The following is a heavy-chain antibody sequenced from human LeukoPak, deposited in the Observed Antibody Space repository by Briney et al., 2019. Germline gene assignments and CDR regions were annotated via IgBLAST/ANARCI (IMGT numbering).Heavy chain of an antibody. V-gene: IGHV3-73*01. CDR1: GFTFSGSA. Sequence: PGGSLRLSCAASGFTFSGSAMHWVRQASGKGLEWVGRIRSKANNYATTYAASVKGRFTISRDDSKNTEYLQMNSLRAEDTAVYYCARGDGGFSYGQRYFYNMAVWGQGTTVTISS. D-gene: IGHD5-18*01. CDR2: IRSKANNYAT. CDR3: ARGDGGFSYGQRYFYNMAV. J-gene: IGHJ6*03.